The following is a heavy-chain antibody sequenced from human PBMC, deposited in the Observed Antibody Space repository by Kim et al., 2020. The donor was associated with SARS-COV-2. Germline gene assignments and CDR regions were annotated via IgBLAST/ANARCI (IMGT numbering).Heavy chain of an antibody. CDR1: GFTFSSYA. J-gene: IGHJ4*02. D-gene: IGHD2-2*01. V-gene: IGHV3-30*04. CDR2: ISYDGSNK. CDR3: ARDPGYCSSTSCYDY. Sequence: GGSLRLSCAASGFTFSSYAMHWVRQAPGKGLEWVAVISYDGSNKYYADSVKGRFTISRDNSKNTLYLQMNSLRAEDTAVYYCARDPGYCSSTSCYDYWGQGTLVTVSS.